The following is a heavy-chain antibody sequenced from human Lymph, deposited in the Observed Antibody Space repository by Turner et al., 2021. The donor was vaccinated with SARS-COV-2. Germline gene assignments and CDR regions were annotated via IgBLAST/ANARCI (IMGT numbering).Heavy chain of an antibody. CDR3: AKDPVYWSGGSCYSSTYFDF. D-gene: IGHD2-15*01. CDR1: GFSFVDYA. CDR2: ISGDGGVT. V-gene: IGHV3-43*02. J-gene: IGHJ4*02. Sequence: EVQLVESGGGVVVPGGSLRLSCADSGFSFVDYAMHWVRQAPGRGLERVSLISGDGGVTYYADSVKCRFTISRDNSKNSLSLQMNSLRSEDTALYYCAKDPVYWSGGSCYSSTYFDFWGQGTLVTVSA.